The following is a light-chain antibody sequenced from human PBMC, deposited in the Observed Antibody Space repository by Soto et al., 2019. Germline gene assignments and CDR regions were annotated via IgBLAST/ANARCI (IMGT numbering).Light chain of an antibody. CDR2: DAS. CDR1: QTISSW. V-gene: IGKV1-5*01. CDR3: QQYNSYPWT. J-gene: IGKJ1*01. Sequence: IPFTPSPFTLSASVWDKVNITNRASQTISSWLAWYQQIPGKAPKLLIYDASSLESGVPSRFSGSGSGTEFTLTISSLQPDDFATYYCQQYNSYPWTFGQGTKVDIK.